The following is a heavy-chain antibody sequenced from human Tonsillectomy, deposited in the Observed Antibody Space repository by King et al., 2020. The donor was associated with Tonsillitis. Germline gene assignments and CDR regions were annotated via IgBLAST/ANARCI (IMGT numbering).Heavy chain of an antibody. CDR1: GFTFSSSA. CDR2: ISGSGGST. Sequence: VQLQESGGGLVQPGGSLRLSCAASGFTFSSSAMAWVRQAPGKGLEWVSGISGSGGSTYYADSVKGRFTISRDNSKNTLYLQINILGAEDPALYYCAKVVSTAMFYYFDYWGQGTLVTVSS. CDR3: AKVVSTAMFYYFDY. D-gene: IGHD5-18*01. J-gene: IGHJ4*02. V-gene: IGHV3-23*01.